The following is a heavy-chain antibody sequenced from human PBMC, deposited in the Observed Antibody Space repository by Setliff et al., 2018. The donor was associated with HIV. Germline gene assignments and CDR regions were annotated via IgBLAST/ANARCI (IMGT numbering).Heavy chain of an antibody. CDR1: GGSFSGYY. CDR3: AHIAARPVRYYYYGMDV. CDR2: INHSGST. D-gene: IGHD6-6*01. Sequence: PSETLSLTCAVYGGSFSGYYWSWIRQPPGKGLEWIGEINHSGSTNYNPSLKSRATISVDTSKNQFSLKLSSVTAADTAVYYCAHIAARPVRYYYYGMDVWGQGTTVTVSS. J-gene: IGHJ6*02. V-gene: IGHV4-34*01.